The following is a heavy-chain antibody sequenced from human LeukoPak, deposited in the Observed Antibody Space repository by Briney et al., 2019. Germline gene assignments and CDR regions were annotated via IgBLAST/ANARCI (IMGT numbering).Heavy chain of an antibody. CDR2: IKQDGSVK. CDR1: GFTFTSYW. D-gene: IGHD3-10*01. J-gene: IGHJ4*02. V-gene: IGHV3-7*01. CDR3: ARNYYYRFDY. Sequence: QAGGSLRLSCAASGFTFTSYWMTWVRQAPGKGLEWVANIKQDGSVKNYVDSLRGRFTISRDNAKDSLYLQMNSLRAEDTAVYFCARNYYYRFDYWGQGTLVAVSS.